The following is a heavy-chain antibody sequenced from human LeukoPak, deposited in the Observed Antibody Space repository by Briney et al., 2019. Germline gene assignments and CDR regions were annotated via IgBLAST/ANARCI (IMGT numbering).Heavy chain of an antibody. Sequence: GGSLRLSCVVSGFTFSRYWMSWVRQAPGKGLEWVANIKEDGSKKDYVDSVKGRFTISRDNAKNSLYLEMNSLRAEDTAVYYCADMYYDILTGWRYFDYWGQGTLVTVSS. V-gene: IGHV3-7*01. CDR1: GFTFSRYW. D-gene: IGHD3-9*01. CDR2: IKEDGSKK. CDR3: ADMYYDILTGWRYFDY. J-gene: IGHJ4*02.